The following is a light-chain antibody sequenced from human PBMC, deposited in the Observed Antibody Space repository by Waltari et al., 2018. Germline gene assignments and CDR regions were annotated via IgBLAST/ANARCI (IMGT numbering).Light chain of an antibody. CDR3: QQSDRTPRLFT. J-gene: IGKJ3*01. CDR2: GAS. V-gene: IGKV1-39*01. CDR1: QTIRSY. Sequence: DIQMTQSPSSLSASVGDRVTITCRASQTIRSYLNWYQQKPGKAPKLLIYGASILQSGVPSRFSGSGSGTDVTLTISSLQPEDFATYFCQQSDRTPRLFTFGPGTKVDVK.